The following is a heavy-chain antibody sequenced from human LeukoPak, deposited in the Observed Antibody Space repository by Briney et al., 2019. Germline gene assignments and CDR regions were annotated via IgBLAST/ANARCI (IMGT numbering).Heavy chain of an antibody. J-gene: IGHJ4*02. CDR2: IGTSSTTI. CDR3: ARDPDGILTGYSDY. CDR1: GFTFSSYT. D-gene: IGHD3-9*01. Sequence: GGSLRLSCAASGFTFSSYTMNWVRQPPGKGLEWVSNIGTSSTTIYYADSVKGRFTISRDNAKNSLYLQMNSLRAEDTALYHCARDPDGILTGYSDYWGQGTLVTVSS. V-gene: IGHV3-48*04.